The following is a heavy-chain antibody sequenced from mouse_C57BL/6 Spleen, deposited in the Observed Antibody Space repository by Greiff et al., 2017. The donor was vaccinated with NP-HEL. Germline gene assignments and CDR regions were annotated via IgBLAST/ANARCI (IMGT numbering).Heavy chain of an antibody. Sequence: VKLQQSGPELVKPGASVKISCKASGYAFSSSWMNWVKQRPGKGLEWIGRIYPGDGDTNYNGKFKGKATLTADKSSSTAYMQLSSLTSEDSAVYFCARSLGQYFDYWGQGTTLTVSS. CDR3: ARSLGQYFDY. CDR2: IYPGDGDT. J-gene: IGHJ2*01. D-gene: IGHD4-1*01. CDR1: GYAFSSSW. V-gene: IGHV1-82*01.